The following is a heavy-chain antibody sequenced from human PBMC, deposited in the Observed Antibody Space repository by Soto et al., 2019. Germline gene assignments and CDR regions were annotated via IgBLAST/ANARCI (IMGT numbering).Heavy chain of an antibody. D-gene: IGHD3-22*01. CDR3: ARGRRDSREGIVVATYYYYYYGMDV. V-gene: IGHV4-34*01. J-gene: IGHJ6*02. CDR2: INHSGST. CDR1: GGSFSGYY. Sequence: SETLSLTCAVYGGSFSGYYWSWIRQPPGKGLEWIGEINHSGSTNYNPSLKSRVTISVDTSKNQFSLKLSSVTAADTAVYYCARGRRDSREGIVVATYYYYYYGMDVWGQGTTVTVSS.